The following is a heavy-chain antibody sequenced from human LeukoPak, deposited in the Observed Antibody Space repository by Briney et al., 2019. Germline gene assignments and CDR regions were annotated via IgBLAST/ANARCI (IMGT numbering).Heavy chain of an antibody. D-gene: IGHD1-26*01. Sequence: PGGSLRLSCAASGFTFSSYDMHWVCQATGKGLEWDSAIGVAANTFYSGSVKGRFTISRENAKNSLYLLMSSLRAEDTAVYYCARQKTPHGNFDYWGQGTLVTVSS. CDR3: ARQKTPHGNFDY. J-gene: IGHJ4*02. CDR2: IGVAANT. V-gene: IGHV3-13*04. CDR1: GFTFSSYD.